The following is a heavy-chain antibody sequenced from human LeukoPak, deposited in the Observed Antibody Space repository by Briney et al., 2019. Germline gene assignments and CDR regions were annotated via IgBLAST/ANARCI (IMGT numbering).Heavy chain of an antibody. CDR2: INQDGSEK. D-gene: IGHD3-22*01. V-gene: IGHV3-7*01. Sequence: GGSLRLSCVVSGFTFSSIYMSWVRQAPGKGLEWVANINQDGSEKYYVDSVKGRFTVSRDNAKNSLYLQMNSLRAEDTAVYYCARKLCYYDTTDSGWFDPWGQGTLVTVSS. J-gene: IGHJ5*02. CDR1: GFTFSSIY. CDR3: ARKLCYYDTTDSGWFDP.